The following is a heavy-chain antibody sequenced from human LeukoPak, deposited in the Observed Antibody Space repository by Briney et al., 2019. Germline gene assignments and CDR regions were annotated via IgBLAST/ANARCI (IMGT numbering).Heavy chain of an antibody. D-gene: IGHD1-7*01. Sequence: KASETLSLTCTVSGYSLSSGYYWGWIRQPPGKGLEWIGSIYRSGSTYYNPSLKSRVTISVDTSKNQFSLKLSSVTAADTAVYYCARDGRNYGGAFDIWGQGTMVTVSS. J-gene: IGHJ3*02. V-gene: IGHV4-38-2*02. CDR1: GYSLSSGYY. CDR2: IYRSGST. CDR3: ARDGRNYGGAFDI.